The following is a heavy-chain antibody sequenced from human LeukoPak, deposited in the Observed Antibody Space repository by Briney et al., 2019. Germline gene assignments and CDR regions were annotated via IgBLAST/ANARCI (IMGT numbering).Heavy chain of an antibody. CDR1: GYSISSGYY. CDR3: ARAHILAVVAAPLCFDY. D-gene: IGHD2-15*01. V-gene: IGHV4-38-2*01. CDR2: IYHSGST. J-gene: IGHJ4*02. Sequence: PSETLSLICAVSGYSISSGYYWGWIRQPPGKRLEWIGSIYHSGSTYYNPSLKSRVTISVDTSKNQFSLKLSSVTAAGTAVYYCARAHILAVVAAPLCFDYWGQRTLVTVSS.